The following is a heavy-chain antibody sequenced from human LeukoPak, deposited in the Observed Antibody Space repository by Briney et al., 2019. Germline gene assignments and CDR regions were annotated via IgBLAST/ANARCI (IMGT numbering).Heavy chain of an antibody. J-gene: IGHJ4*02. Sequence: GGSLRLSCAASGFTFDDYGMSWVRQAPGKGLEWVSGINWKGGSTGYADSVEGRFTISRDNAKNSLYLQMNSLRVEDTALYYCARDSTYYDSSGYVYWGQGTLVTVSS. CDR1: GFTFDDYG. CDR3: ARDSTYYDSSGYVY. D-gene: IGHD3-22*01. CDR2: INWKGGST. V-gene: IGHV3-20*04.